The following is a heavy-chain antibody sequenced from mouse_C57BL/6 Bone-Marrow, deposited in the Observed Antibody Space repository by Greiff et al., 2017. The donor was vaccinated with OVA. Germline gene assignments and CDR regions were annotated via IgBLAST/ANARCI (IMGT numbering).Heavy chain of an antibody. CDR3: ARTPFYYYALVLFDY. D-gene: IGHD1-1*01. CDR1: GYTFTGYW. V-gene: IGHV1-9*01. Sequence: QVQLKQSGAELMKPGASAKLSCKATGYTFTGYWIEWVKQRPGHGLEWIGEILPGSGSTNYNEKFKGKATFTADTSSNTAYMQLSSLTTEDSAIYYCARTPFYYYALVLFDYWGQGTTLTVSS. CDR2: ILPGSGST. J-gene: IGHJ2*01.